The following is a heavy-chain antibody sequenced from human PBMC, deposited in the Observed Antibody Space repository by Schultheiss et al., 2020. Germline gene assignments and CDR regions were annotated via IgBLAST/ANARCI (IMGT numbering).Heavy chain of an antibody. CDR1: GGSISSYY. CDR3: ARSDRRSIAAARGAFDI. J-gene: IGHJ3*02. V-gene: IGHV4-59*01. D-gene: IGHD6-13*01. Sequence: SETLSLTCTVSGGSISSYYWSWIRQHPGKGLEWIGYIYYSGSTNYNPSLKSRVTISVDTSKNQFSLKLSSVTAADTAVYYCARSDRRSIAAARGAFDIWGQGTMVTVSS. CDR2: IYYSGST.